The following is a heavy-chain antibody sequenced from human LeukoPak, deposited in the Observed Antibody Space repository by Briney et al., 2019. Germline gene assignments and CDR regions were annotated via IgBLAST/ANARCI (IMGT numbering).Heavy chain of an antibody. CDR3: AKRLPVVGDRNRAFDY. V-gene: IGHV3-23*01. CDR1: GFTFSNYA. J-gene: IGHJ4*02. D-gene: IGHD2-21*02. Sequence: QPGGSLRLSCAAPGFTFSNYAMDWVRQAPGKGLEWVSVITSGGSTYYADSVKGRFTISRDNSKNTLYLQMNSLRAEDTAVYYCAKRLPVVGDRNRAFDYWGQGTLVAVSS. CDR2: ITSGGST.